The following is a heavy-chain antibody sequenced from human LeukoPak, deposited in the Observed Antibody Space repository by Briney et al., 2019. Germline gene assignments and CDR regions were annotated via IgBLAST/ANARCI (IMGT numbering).Heavy chain of an antibody. Sequence: PGGSLRLSCAASGFIFDNYWMSWVRQAPEKGLEWVANIKQDESAKYHVDSAKGRFTISRDNAKNTLYLQMDSLRADDTAVYYCARLQWPQLRAFDIWGQGTMVTVSS. CDR3: ARLQWPQLRAFDI. V-gene: IGHV3-7*01. J-gene: IGHJ3*02. CDR1: GFIFDNYW. CDR2: IKQDESAK. D-gene: IGHD5-24*01.